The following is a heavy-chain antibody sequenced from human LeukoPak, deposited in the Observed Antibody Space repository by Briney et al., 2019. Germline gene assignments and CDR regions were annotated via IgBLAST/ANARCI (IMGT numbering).Heavy chain of an antibody. J-gene: IGHJ5*02. CDR1: GGTFSGYY. CDR2: INNSGST. V-gene: IGHV4-34*01. D-gene: IGHD1-26*01. CDR3: ARAARMRQVGPRWLDP. Sequence: SETLSLTCAGYGGTFSGYYWSWIRQLPGKGQEWIGDINNSGSTNYNPSPKSRVTISVDTSKNQISLKLNAVTAADTAIYYCARAARMRQVGPRWLDPWGQGTVVTVSS.